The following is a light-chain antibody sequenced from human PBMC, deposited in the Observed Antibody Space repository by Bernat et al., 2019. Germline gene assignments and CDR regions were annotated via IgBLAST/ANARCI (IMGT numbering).Light chain of an antibody. J-gene: IGKJ3*01. V-gene: IGKV1-39*01. Sequence: DIQMTQSPSSLSASVGDRVTITCRACQNIGNYLNWYQQKPGKAPKLLIYAASTLQSGVPSRFSGSGSGTDFTLTISSLQRADFATYYCQPSYSTLSLITFGPGTKVDVK. CDR3: QPSYSTLSLIT. CDR2: AAS. CDR1: QNIGNY.